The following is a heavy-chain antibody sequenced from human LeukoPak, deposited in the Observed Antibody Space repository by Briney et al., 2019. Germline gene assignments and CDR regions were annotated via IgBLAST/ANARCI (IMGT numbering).Heavy chain of an antibody. V-gene: IGHV1-2*02. CDR3: ARGPIVVVPAAISSESWFDP. Sequence: GASVKVSCKASGYTFTGYYMHWLRQAPGQGLEWMGWINPNSGGTNYAQKFQGRVTMTRDTSISTAYMELSRLRSDDTAVYYCARGPIVVVPAAISSESWFDPWGQGTLVTVSS. CDR1: GYTFTGYY. D-gene: IGHD2-2*01. CDR2: INPNSGGT. J-gene: IGHJ5*02.